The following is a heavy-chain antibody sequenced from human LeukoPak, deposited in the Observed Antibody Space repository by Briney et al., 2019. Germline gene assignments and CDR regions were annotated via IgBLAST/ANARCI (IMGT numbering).Heavy chain of an antibody. Sequence: GGSLRLSCAASGFTFSGYSMNWLRQAPGKGLEWVSSISSSSSYIYYADSVKGRFTNSRDNAKNSLYLQMNSLRAEDAAVYYCARGASSNWYYFDYWGQGTLVTVSS. D-gene: IGHD6-13*01. CDR1: GFTFSGYS. CDR2: ISSSSSYI. J-gene: IGHJ4*02. V-gene: IGHV3-21*01. CDR3: ARGASSNWYYFDY.